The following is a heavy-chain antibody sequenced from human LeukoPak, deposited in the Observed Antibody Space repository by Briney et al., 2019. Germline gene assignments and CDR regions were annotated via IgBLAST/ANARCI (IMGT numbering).Heavy chain of an antibody. Sequence: SETLSLTCAVFGGSFSDYYWSWVRQSPGKGLEWIGEINHSGSTNYNWSLKSRVTISVDTSKNQFSLKVTSVTAADTATYYCARGPCSSTSCYLTYWGQGTLDTVSS. V-gene: IGHV4-34*01. CDR3: ARGPCSSTSCYLTY. CDR2: INHSGST. CDR1: GGSFSDYY. J-gene: IGHJ4*02. D-gene: IGHD2-2*01.